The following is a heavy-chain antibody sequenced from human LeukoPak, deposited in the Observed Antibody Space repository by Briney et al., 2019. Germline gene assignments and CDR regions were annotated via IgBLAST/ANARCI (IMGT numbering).Heavy chain of an antibody. CDR2: IYSGGST. CDR1: GFTVSSNY. V-gene: IGHV3-66*01. CDR3: ARERWDNYSDY. D-gene: IGHD1-26*01. Sequence: PGGSLRLSCAASGFTVSSNYMSWVRQAPGKGLEWVSVIYSGGSTYYADSVKGRFTISRDNSKNTLYLQMNSLRAEDTAVYYCARERWDNYSDYWGQGTLVTVSS. J-gene: IGHJ4*02.